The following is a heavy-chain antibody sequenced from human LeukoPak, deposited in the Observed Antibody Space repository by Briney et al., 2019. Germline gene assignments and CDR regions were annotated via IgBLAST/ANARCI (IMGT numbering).Heavy chain of an antibody. V-gene: IGHV5-51*01. Sequence: GESLKISCKGSGYGFTSYWIGWVRPMPGKGLEWMGIIYPGDSDTRYSPSFQGQVTISADKSTSTAYLQWSSLKASDTAMYYCARRLAAANTDAFDIWGQGTMVTISS. CDR2: IYPGDSDT. J-gene: IGHJ3*02. D-gene: IGHD6-13*01. CDR1: GYGFTSYW. CDR3: ARRLAAANTDAFDI.